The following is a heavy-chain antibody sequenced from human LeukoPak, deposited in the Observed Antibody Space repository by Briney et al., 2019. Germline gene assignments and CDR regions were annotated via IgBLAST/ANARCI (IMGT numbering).Heavy chain of an antibody. D-gene: IGHD1-1*01. CDR3: AKGRYTFDY. V-gene: IGHV3-23*01. Sequence: GGSLRLSCAVSGFTFSTYGMSWVRQTPGKGLEWVSAIGGSGAATFYADSVKGRFTISRDNSENTLYLQMNSLRVEDTAIYYCAKGRYTFDYWGQGTLVTVSP. CDR1: GFTFSTYG. J-gene: IGHJ4*02. CDR2: IGGSGAAT.